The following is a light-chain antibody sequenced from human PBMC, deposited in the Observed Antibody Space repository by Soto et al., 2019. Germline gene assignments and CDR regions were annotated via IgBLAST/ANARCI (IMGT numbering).Light chain of an antibody. J-gene: IGKJ4*01. CDR1: QSVSSY. V-gene: IGKV3-11*01. CDR3: QKRSNWPLT. CDR2: DAS. Sequence: EIVLTQSPATLSLSPGERATLSCRASQSVSSYVAWYQSKPGQAPRLLMYDASNRVIGIPARFSGSGSGTDFTLNISSLEPEDFAVYYCQKRSNWPLTFGGGTTVEI.